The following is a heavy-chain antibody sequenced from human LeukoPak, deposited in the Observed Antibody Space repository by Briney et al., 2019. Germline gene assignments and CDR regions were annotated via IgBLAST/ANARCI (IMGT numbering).Heavy chain of an antibody. V-gene: IGHV3-30*04. CDR1: GYTFTSYD. CDR3: AREGLADAFIHFDY. J-gene: IGHJ4*02. CDR2: ISYDGSNK. Sequence: SCKASGYTFTSYDINWVRQAPGKGLEWVAVISYDGSNKYYADSVKGRFTISRDNSKNTLYLRMNSLRAEDTAVYYCAREGLADAFIHFDYWGQGTLVTVSS. D-gene: IGHD2-15*01.